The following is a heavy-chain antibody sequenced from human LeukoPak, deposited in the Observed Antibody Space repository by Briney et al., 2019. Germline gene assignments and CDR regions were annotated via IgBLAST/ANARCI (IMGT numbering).Heavy chain of an antibody. Sequence: GGSLRLSCAASGFRFSSNWMSWVRQAPGKGLDWVSSISSGSGYIYYADSVKGRFTISRDNAKNSLYLQMNSLRAEDTAVYYCARDGVGATIGLDYWGQGTLVTVSS. J-gene: IGHJ4*02. CDR1: GFRFSSNW. CDR2: ISSGSGYI. CDR3: ARDGVGATIGLDY. D-gene: IGHD1-26*01. V-gene: IGHV3-21*01.